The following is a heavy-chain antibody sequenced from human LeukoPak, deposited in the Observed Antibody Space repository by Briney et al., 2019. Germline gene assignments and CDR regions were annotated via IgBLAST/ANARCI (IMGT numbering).Heavy chain of an antibody. D-gene: IGHD2-15*01. V-gene: IGHV1-2*02. J-gene: IGHJ4*02. CDR1: GYIFTDYY. CDR2: INPNSGGT. Sequence: ASVKVSFKASGYIFTDYYMHWVRQAPGQGLEWMGWINPNSGGTDYAQKFQGRVTMTRDTSISTAYMELSRLRSDDTAVYYCARVGYCSGTTCYSYFFDYWGQGTLVTVSS. CDR3: ARVGYCSGTTCYSYFFDY.